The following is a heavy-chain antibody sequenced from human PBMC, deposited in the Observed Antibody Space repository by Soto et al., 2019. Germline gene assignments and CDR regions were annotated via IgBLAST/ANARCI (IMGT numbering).Heavy chain of an antibody. CDR2: IYHSGST. Sequence: SETLSLTCAVSGGSISSSNWWSWVRQPPGKGLEWIGEIYHSGSTNYNPSLKSRVTISVDKSKNQFSLKLSSVTAADTAVYYCARADLYYDFWSGYPLHQAHNYGMDVWGQGTTVTVSS. D-gene: IGHD3-3*01. V-gene: IGHV4-4*02. CDR1: GGSISSSNW. CDR3: ARADLYYDFWSGYPLHQAHNYGMDV. J-gene: IGHJ6*02.